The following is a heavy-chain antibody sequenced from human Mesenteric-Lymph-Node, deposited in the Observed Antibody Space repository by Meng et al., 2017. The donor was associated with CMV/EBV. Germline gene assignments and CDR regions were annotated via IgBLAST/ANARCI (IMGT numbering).Heavy chain of an antibody. Sequence: QVQLRQWGAGLLKPLETLSPTCAGYGGSFSGYYWSWIRQPPGKGLEWIGEINHSGSTNYNPSLKGRVTISVDTSKNQFSLKLSSVTAADTAVYYCARHQRWLKSEGGFNYWGQGTLVTVSS. CDR2: INHSGST. J-gene: IGHJ4*02. V-gene: IGHV4-34*01. D-gene: IGHD4-23*01. CDR1: GGSFSGYY. CDR3: ARHQRWLKSEGGFNY.